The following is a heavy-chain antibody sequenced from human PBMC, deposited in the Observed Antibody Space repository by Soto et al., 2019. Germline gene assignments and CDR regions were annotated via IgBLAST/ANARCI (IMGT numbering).Heavy chain of an antibody. Sequence: GGSLRLSCAASGFTFTRYSMNWVRQAPGKGLEWVSSISSTTNYIYYADSMKGRFTVSRDNAKNSVYLEMNSLSAEDTAVYYCARESEDLTSNFDYWGQGTLVTVSS. J-gene: IGHJ4*02. CDR3: ARESEDLTSNFDY. CDR1: GFTFTRYS. CDR2: ISSTTNYI. V-gene: IGHV3-21*01.